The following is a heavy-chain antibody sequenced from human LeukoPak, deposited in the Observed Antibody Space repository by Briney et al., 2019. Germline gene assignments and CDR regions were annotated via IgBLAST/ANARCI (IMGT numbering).Heavy chain of an antibody. V-gene: IGHV4-34*01. CDR3: ARDQATTEPLGY. J-gene: IGHJ4*02. CDR2: INHSGST. Sequence: SETLSLTCAVCGGSFSGYYWSWIRQPPGKGLEWIGEINHSGSTNYNPSLKSRVTISVDTSKNQFSLKLSSVTAADTAVYYCARDQATTEPLGYWGQGTLVTVSS. D-gene: IGHD5-24*01. CDR1: GGSFSGYY.